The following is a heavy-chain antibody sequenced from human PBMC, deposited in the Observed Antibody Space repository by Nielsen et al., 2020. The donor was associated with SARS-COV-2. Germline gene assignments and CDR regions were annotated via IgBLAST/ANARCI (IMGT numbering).Heavy chain of an antibody. Sequence: GESRKISCAASGFTFSDYYMSWIRQAPGKGLEWVSYISSSGSTIYYADSVKGRFTISRDNAKNSLYLQMNSLRAEDTAVYYCARVKLEYGSGWGYHYFDYWGQGTLVTVSS. CDR1: GFTFSDYY. V-gene: IGHV3-11*01. CDR3: ARVKLEYGSGWGYHYFDY. J-gene: IGHJ4*02. CDR2: ISSSGSTI. D-gene: IGHD3-10*01.